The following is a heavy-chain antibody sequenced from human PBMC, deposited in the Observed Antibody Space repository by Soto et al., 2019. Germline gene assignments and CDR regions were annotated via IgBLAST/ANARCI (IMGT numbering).Heavy chain of an antibody. CDR1: GFSFTGYY. J-gene: IGHJ5*02. CDR2: ISLYSDGT. D-gene: IGHD2-2*01. V-gene: IGHV1-2*02. Sequence: ASVKVSCKASGFSFTGYYIHWLRQAPGQGLEWLGLISLYSDGTNYAQKFQGRVSMTTDTSTTTAYMELRSLRSDDTAVYYCARVVPGAEAWFGPWGQGTLVTVSS. CDR3: ARVVPGAEAWFGP.